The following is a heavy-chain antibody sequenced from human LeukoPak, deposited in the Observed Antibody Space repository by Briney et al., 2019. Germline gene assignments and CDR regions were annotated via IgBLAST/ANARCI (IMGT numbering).Heavy chain of an antibody. V-gene: IGHV4-59*12. CDR3: AREGGFYRPLDY. CDR2: VHLDGRT. D-gene: IGHD3-3*01. J-gene: IGHJ4*02. CDR1: GGSISSYY. Sequence: PSETLSLTCTVSGGSISSYYWSWIRQPPGKGLDWIGEVHLDGRTNYNPSLASRLTMSVDVSENHVSLKLTSVTAADTAVYYCAREGGFYRPLDYSGQGTLVTVSS.